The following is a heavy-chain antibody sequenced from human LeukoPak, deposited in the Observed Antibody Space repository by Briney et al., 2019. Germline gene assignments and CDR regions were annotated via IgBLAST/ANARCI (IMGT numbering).Heavy chain of an antibody. CDR2: ISAYNGNT. J-gene: IGHJ6*03. D-gene: IGHD6-13*01. V-gene: IGHV1-18*01. CDR1: GYTFTNYG. CDR3: ARSQQLVYYMDV. Sequence: ASVKVSCKASGYTFTNYGISWVRQAPGQGLEWMGWISAYNGNTNYAQKLQGRVTMTTDTSTSTAYMELRSLRSGDTAVYYCARSQQLVYYMDVWGKGTTVTVSS.